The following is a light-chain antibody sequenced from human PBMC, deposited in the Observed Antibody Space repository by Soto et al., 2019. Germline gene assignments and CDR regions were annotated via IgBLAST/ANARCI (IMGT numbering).Light chain of an antibody. CDR2: DAS. CDR1: QSVGSY. V-gene: IGKV3-11*01. Sequence: ETVLTQSPATLSLSPGERATLSCRASQSVGSYLAWYQQKPGQAPRLLIYDASTSATGIPARFSGSGSGTDFTLTISSLETEDFAVYYCQQRSNWPPLLTFGGGTKVEIK. J-gene: IGKJ4*01. CDR3: QQRSNWPPLLT.